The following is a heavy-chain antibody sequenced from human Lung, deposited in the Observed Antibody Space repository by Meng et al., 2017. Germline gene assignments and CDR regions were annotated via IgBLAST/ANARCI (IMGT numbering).Heavy chain of an antibody. D-gene: IGHD4-11*01. CDR2: INHSGST. J-gene: IGHJ4*02. CDR1: GGSFSDYY. CDR3: ARGPTTMAHDFDY. V-gene: IGHV4-34*01. Sequence: QVQPQVWGAGLLKPSETLALTCVVSGGSFSDYYWSWIRQPPGKGLEWIGEINHSGSTNYNPSLESRATISVDTSQNNLFLKLSSVTAADSAVYYCARGPTTMAHDFDYWGQGTLVTVSS.